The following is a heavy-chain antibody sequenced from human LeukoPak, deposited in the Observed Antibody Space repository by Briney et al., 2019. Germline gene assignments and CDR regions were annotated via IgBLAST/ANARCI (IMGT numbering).Heavy chain of an antibody. CDR3: ARDVVVVTAIGNWFDP. CDR1: GGSISSGRYY. V-gene: IGHV4-61*02. CDR2: IYTSGST. Sequence: PSETLSLTCTVSGGSISSGRYYWSWIRQPAGKGLEWIGRIYTSGSTNYNPSLKSRVTISVDTSKNQFSLKLSSVTAADTAVYYCARDVVVVTAIGNWFDPWGQGTLVTVSS. D-gene: IGHD2-21*02. J-gene: IGHJ5*02.